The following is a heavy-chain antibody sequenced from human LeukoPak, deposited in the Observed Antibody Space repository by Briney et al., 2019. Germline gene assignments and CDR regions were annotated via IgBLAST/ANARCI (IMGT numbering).Heavy chain of an antibody. CDR3: ARRGMVRGVRYDY. J-gene: IGHJ4*02. CDR1: GYTFTGYY. V-gene: IGHV1-18*04. D-gene: IGHD3-10*01. Sequence: ASVKVSCKASGYTFTGYYMHWVRQAPGQGLEWMGWISAYNGNTNYAQKLQGRVTMTTDTSTSTAYMELRSLRSDDTAVYYCARRGMVRGVRYDYWGQGTLVTVSS. CDR2: ISAYNGNT.